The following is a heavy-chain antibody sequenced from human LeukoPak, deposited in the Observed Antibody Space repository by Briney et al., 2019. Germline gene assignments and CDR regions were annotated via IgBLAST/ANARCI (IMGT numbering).Heavy chain of an antibody. V-gene: IGHV4-39*01. CDR3: ARGGYYGSGSYWFDP. CDR2: IYYSGST. D-gene: IGHD3-10*01. CDR1: GGSISSSSYY. Sequence: PSETLSLTCTVSGGSISSSSYYWGWIRQPPGKGLERIGSIYYSGSTYYNPSLKSRVTISVDTSKNQFSLKLSSVTAADTAVYYCARGGYYGSGSYWFDPWGQGTLVTVSS. J-gene: IGHJ5*02.